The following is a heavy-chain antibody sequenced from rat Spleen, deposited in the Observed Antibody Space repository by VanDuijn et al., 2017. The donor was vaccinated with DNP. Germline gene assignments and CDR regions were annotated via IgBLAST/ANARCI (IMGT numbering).Heavy chain of an antibody. CDR3: ARHVLPLRVWDY. V-gene: IGHV5-22*01. Sequence: EVQLVESGGGLVQPGRSLKLSCAASGFTFSDYYMAWVRQAPTKGLEWVAYISYDGGNTNYGDSVKGRFTISRDIAKNTLYLQVNSLRSEDTATYYCARHVLPLRVWDYWGQGAMVTVSS. D-gene: IGHD1-4*01. J-gene: IGHJ2*01. CDR1: GFTFSDYY. CDR2: ISYDGGNT.